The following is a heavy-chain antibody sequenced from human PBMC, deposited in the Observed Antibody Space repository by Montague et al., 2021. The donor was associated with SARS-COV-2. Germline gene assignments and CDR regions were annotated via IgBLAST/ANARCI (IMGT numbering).Heavy chain of an antibody. CDR1: GGSISSSSYY. V-gene: IGHV4-39*01. Sequence: SETLSLTCTVSGGSISSSSYYWGWIRQHPGKGLEWSGSIYYSGSTYYNPSLKSRVTISVDTSTNQFSLKMSSVTAADTAVYYCARKEMKYSSIWSTGGNWCDPWGQGTLVTVSS. CDR2: IYYSGST. CDR3: ARKEMKYSSIWSTGGNWCDP. D-gene: IGHD6-13*01. J-gene: IGHJ5*02.